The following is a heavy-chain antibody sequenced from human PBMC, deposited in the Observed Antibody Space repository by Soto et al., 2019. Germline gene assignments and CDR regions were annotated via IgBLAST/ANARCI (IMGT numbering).Heavy chain of an antibody. CDR2: IYSGGST. CDR1: GFTVSSNY. CDR3: SGYYDSSGYYPSIDY. V-gene: IGHV3-53*01. Sequence: VGSLRLSCAASGFTVSSNYMSWVRQAPGKGLEWVSVIYSGGSTYYADSVKGRFTISRDNSKNTLYLQMNSLRAEDTAVYYCSGYYDSSGYYPSIDYWGQGTLVTVSS. D-gene: IGHD3-22*01. J-gene: IGHJ4*02.